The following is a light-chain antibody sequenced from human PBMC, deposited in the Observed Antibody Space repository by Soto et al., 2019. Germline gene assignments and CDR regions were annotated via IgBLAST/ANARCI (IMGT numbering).Light chain of an antibody. J-gene: IGKJ1*01. CDR2: WAS. CDR3: QQYYITPRT. Sequence: DIVMTQSPDSLAVFLGERATINCKSSQSVLYSSHNKNYLAWYQQKPGQPPKLLIYWASTRESGVPDRFSGSGSGTDFTLTISSLQAEDVAVYYCQQYYITPRTFGQGTKVEIK. CDR1: QSVLYSSHNKNY. V-gene: IGKV4-1*01.